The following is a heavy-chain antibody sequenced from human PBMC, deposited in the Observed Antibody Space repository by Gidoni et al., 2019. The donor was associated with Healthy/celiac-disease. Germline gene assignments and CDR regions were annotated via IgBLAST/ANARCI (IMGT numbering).Heavy chain of an antibody. D-gene: IGHD2-2*01. J-gene: IGHJ6*03. V-gene: IGHV4-59*01. CDR1: GGSISSYY. CDR3: ARDRKYHPYYYMDV. CDR2: IYYSGST. Sequence: QVQLQESGPGLVKPSETLSLTCTVPGGSISSYYWSWIPQPPGKGLEWIGYIYYSGSTNYNPSLKSRVTISVDTSKNQFSLKLSSVTAADTAVYYCARDRKYHPYYYMDVWGKGTTVTVSS.